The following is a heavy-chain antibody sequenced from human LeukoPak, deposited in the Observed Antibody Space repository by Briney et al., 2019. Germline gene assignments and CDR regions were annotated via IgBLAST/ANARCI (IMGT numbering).Heavy chain of an antibody. CDR3: AGGDRNGWYFDY. J-gene: IGHJ4*02. Sequence: PGGSLRLSCLAPGFRFDDHGMSWVRQAPGKGLEWVSGINWNGGSTGYGDSVKGRFTISRDNAKNSLYLQMNSLRAEDTALYYCAGGDRNGWYFDYWGQGILVTVSS. D-gene: IGHD6-19*01. V-gene: IGHV3-20*04. CDR1: GFRFDDHG. CDR2: INWNGGST.